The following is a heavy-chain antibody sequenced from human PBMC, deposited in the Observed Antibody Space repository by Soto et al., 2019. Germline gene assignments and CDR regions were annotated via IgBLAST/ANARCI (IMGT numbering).Heavy chain of an antibody. CDR1: GFSLSNAGLG. Sequence: QVTVKESGPVLVKPTETLTLTCTVSGFSLSNAGLGVSWIRQPPGKALEWLAHIFSNDEKSYSTSLKSRLTISKDNAKSQVVITMTNMDPVDTATYYCASKYSASWYWCDPWGQGNLVTVSS. V-gene: IGHV2-26*04. J-gene: IGHJ5*02. D-gene: IGHD6-13*01. CDR2: IFSNDEK. CDR3: ASKYSASWYWCDP.